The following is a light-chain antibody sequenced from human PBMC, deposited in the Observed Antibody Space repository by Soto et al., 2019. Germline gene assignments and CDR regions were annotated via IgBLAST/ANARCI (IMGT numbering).Light chain of an antibody. V-gene: IGLV2-14*01. CDR1: SRDVGGYNY. CDR3: SSYTSSSTYVV. J-gene: IGLJ2*01. Sequence: QSALPQPASVSGSPGQSITISCTGTSRDVGGYNYVSWYQQHPGKAPKLMIYDVSNRPSGVSNRFSGSKSGNTASLTISGLQAEDEADYYCSSYTSSSTYVVFGGGTKLTVL. CDR2: DVS.